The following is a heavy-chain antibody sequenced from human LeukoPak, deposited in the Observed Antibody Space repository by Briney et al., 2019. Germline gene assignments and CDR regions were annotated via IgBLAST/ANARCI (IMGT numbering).Heavy chain of an antibody. D-gene: IGHD3-16*02. CDR3: ARHIGGGIEDMDV. Sequence: SETLSLTCIVSGGSIGTYYWSWIRQSPGKGLEWIGYIYVTGSTRYNPYLQSRVTISVDTSRDQFFLKMSSVTAADTAVYYCARHIGGGIEDMDVWGTGTKVTVSS. CDR2: IYVTGST. V-gene: IGHV4-59*08. J-gene: IGHJ6*03. CDR1: GGSIGTYY.